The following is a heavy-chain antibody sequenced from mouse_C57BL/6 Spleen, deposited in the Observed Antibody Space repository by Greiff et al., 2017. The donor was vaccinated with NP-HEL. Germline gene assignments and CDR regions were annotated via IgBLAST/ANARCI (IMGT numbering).Heavy chain of an antibody. CDR3: ARGTTVVSYFDY. D-gene: IGHD1-1*01. J-gene: IGHJ2*01. V-gene: IGHV1-80*01. CDR2: IYPGDGDT. Sequence: QVQLKQSGAELVKPGASVKISCKASGYAFSSYWMNWVKQRPGKGLEWIGQIYPGDGDTNYNGKFKGKATLTADKSSSTAYMQLSSLTSEDSAVYFCARGTTVVSYFDYWGQGTTLTVSS. CDR1: GYAFSSYW.